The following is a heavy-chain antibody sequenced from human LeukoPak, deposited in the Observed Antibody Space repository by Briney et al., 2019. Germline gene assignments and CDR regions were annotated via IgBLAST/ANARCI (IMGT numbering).Heavy chain of an antibody. D-gene: IGHD2-2*02. Sequence: ASVKVSCKASGYTFTGYYMHWVRQAPGQGLEWMGWINPNSGGTNYAQKFQDRVTVTRDTSISTAYMELSRLRSDDTAVYYCARDYCSSTSCYTYWGQGTLVTVSS. J-gene: IGHJ4*02. CDR1: GYTFTGYY. V-gene: IGHV1-2*02. CDR3: ARDYCSSTSCYTY. CDR2: INPNSGGT.